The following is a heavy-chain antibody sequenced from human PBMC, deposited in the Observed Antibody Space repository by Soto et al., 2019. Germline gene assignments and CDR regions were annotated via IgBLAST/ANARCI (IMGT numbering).Heavy chain of an antibody. V-gene: IGHV2-5*02. J-gene: IGHJ3*02. CDR3: AHRRRMGIVGATDAVDI. Sequence: QITLKESGPTLVKPTQTLTLTCTFSGFSLSTSGVGVGWIRQPPGKALEWLALIYWDDDKRYSPSLKSRLTITKDTYKNQVVLTMTNMDPVDTATYYCAHRRRMGIVGATDAVDIWGQGTMVTVSS. CDR1: GFSLSTSGVG. D-gene: IGHD1-26*01. CDR2: IYWDDDK.